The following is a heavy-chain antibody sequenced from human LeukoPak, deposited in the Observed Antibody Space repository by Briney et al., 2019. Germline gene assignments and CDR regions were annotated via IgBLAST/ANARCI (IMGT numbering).Heavy chain of an antibody. Sequence: GGSLRLSCAASGFTFNNYWMHWVRQPPGKGLVWVARTNTHGTSANYADSVKGRFIISRDNANNTLYLQMNGLRDEDTGVYYALAGYYYYYMDVWGKGTTVTVSS. J-gene: IGHJ6*03. CDR2: TNTHGTSA. CDR1: GFTFNNYW. CDR3: LAGYYYYYMDV. D-gene: IGHD6-13*01. V-gene: IGHV3-74*01.